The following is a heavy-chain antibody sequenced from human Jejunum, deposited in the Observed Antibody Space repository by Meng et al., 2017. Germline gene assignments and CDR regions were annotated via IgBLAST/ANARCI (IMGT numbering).Heavy chain of an antibody. CDR3: ARRYYFDSGDPFDY. J-gene: IGHJ4*02. CDR2: ISSSSSYI. V-gene: IGHV3-21*01. CDR1: GFTFSSYT. Sequence: GESLKISCAASGFTFSSYTMNWVRQAPGKGLDWVSSISSSSSYIYYADSVKGRFTISRDNAQNSLYLQMNRLRAEDTAVYYCARRYYFDSGDPFDYWGQGTLVTVSS. D-gene: IGHD3-22*01.